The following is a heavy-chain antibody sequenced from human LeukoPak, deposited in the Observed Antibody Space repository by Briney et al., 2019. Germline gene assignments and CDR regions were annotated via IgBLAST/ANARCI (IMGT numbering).Heavy chain of an antibody. D-gene: IGHD2-15*01. Sequence: SETLSLTCAVSGGSISTHHRNWIRQAPGKGLEWIGYIYFSGSTDYNPSLKGRVTISVDTSKNQFSLKVNSVTAADTAVYYCARERGSGGFDYWGQGTQVTVSS. V-gene: IGHV4-59*11. J-gene: IGHJ4*02. CDR1: GGSISTHH. CDR3: ARERGSGGFDY. CDR2: IYFSGST.